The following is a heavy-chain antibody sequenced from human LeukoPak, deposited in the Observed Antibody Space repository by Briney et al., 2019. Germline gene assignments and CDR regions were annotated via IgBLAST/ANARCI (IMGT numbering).Heavy chain of an antibody. CDR2: ISAYNGNT. CDR3: ARALIVAPGDDFDY. D-gene: IGHD5-12*01. Sequence: ASVKVSCKASVYTFTSYGISWVRQAPGQGLEWMGWISAYNGNTNYAQKLQGRVTMTTDTSTSTAYMELRSLRSDDTAVYYCARALIVAPGDDFDYWGQRTLVTVSS. V-gene: IGHV1-18*01. CDR1: VYTFTSYG. J-gene: IGHJ4*02.